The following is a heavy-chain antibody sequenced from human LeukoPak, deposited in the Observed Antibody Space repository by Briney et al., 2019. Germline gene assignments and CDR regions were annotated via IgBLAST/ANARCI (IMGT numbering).Heavy chain of an antibody. CDR3: ARGSRFWLGNFFRQPLFFDY. D-gene: IGHD6-19*01. V-gene: IGHV4-34*01. J-gene: IGHJ4*02. Sequence: ETSETLSLTCAVYGESFSGYFCNWIRQPPGKGLEWIGEINDSGSTNYNPSLKSRLTMSVDTPKNQFSLRLNSMTAADTAVYYCARGSRFWLGNFFRQPLFFDYWGPGNLATVSS. CDR1: GESFSGYF. CDR2: INDSGST.